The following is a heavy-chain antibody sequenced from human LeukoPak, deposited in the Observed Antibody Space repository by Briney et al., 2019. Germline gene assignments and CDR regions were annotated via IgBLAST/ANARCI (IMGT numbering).Heavy chain of an antibody. CDR2: INHNSGGT. V-gene: IGHV1-2*02. D-gene: IGHD3-22*01. Sequence: ASVKVSCKASGYTFTGYWMHWVRQAPGQGLEWMGWINHNSGGTNYAQKFQGRVTMTRDTSISTAYMELSSLRSDDTAVYYCARDYHDGSGYYYPDYWGQGTLVTVFS. CDR1: GYTFTGYW. CDR3: ARDYHDGSGYYYPDY. J-gene: IGHJ4*02.